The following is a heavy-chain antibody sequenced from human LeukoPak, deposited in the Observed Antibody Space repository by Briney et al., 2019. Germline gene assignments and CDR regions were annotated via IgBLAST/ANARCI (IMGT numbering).Heavy chain of an antibody. CDR3: ARVLGDYDILTGYSTNWFDP. J-gene: IGHJ5*02. D-gene: IGHD3-9*01. CDR2: IDPSDSYT. Sequence: GESLRISCKGSGYSFTSYWISWVRQMPGKGLEWMGRIDPSDSYTNYSPSFQGHVTISADKSISTAYLQWSSLKASDTAMYYCARVLGDYDILTGYSTNWFDPWGREPWSPSPQ. CDR1: GYSFTSYW. V-gene: IGHV5-10-1*01.